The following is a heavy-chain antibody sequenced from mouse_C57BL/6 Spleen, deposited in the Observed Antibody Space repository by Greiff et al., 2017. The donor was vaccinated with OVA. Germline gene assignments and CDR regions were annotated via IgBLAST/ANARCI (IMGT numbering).Heavy chain of an antibody. CDR2: IWSGGST. V-gene: IGHV2-2*01. Sequence: QVQLKQSGPGLVQPSQSLSITCTVSGFSLTSYGVHWVRQSPGKGLEWLGVIWSGGSTDYNAAFISRLSISKDNSKSQVFFKMNSLQADDTAIYYCARTLYVPYAMDYWGQGTSVTVSS. CDR3: ARTLYVPYAMDY. D-gene: IGHD2-12*01. CDR1: GFSLTSYG. J-gene: IGHJ4*01.